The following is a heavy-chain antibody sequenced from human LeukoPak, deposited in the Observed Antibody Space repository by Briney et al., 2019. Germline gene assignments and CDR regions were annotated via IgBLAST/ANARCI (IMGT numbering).Heavy chain of an antibody. Sequence: GGSLRLSCAATGFSFDEYALHWVRQAPGKGLEWVSGISHSGSSIYYADSVKGRFTISRDNSKNTLYLQMDRLRVEDTAVYYCAMALDYWGQGTLVTVSS. J-gene: IGHJ4*02. CDR2: ISHSGSSI. V-gene: IGHV3-23*01. CDR3: AMALDY. CDR1: GFSFDEYA.